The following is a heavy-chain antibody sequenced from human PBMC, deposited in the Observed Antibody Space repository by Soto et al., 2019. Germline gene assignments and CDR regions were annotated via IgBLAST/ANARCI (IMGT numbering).Heavy chain of an antibody. CDR1: GFTVNSNY. CDR2: IYSDGST. J-gene: IGHJ4*02. Sequence: EVQLVESGGGLVQPGGSLRLSCAASGFTVNSNYMSWVRQAPGKGLEWVSVIYSDGSTYYADSVKGRFIISRDNSNNTLYFQMNSLRAEDTAVYYCATLTKYDILTGCFPCWGQGTLVTVSS. CDR3: ATLTKYDILTGCFPC. V-gene: IGHV3-66*01. D-gene: IGHD3-9*01.